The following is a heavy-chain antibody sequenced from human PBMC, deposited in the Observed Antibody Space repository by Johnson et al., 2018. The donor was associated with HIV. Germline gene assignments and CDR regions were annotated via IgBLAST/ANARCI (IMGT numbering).Heavy chain of an antibody. CDR2: ITWNGGST. Sequence: VQLVESGGGVVRPGGSLRLSCAASGFTFDDYGMSWVRQAPGKGLEWVSGITWNGGSTGYADSVKGRFTISRDNAKNSLYLKMNSLRAEDTALYYCARVVGYKYGSAGDNDAFDIWGQGTMVTVSS. CDR3: ARVVGYKYGSAGDNDAFDI. D-gene: IGHD5-18*01. CDR1: GFTFDDYG. J-gene: IGHJ3*02. V-gene: IGHV3-20*04.